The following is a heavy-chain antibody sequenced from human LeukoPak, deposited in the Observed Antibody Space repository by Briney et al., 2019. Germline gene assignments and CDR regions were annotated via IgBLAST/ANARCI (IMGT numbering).Heavy chain of an antibody. CDR1: GGTFSSYA. CDR2: IIPILGIA. Sequence: SVKVSCKASGGTFSSYAISWVRQAPGQGLEWMGRIIPILGIANYARKFQGRVTITADKSTSTAYMELSSLRSEDTAVYYCAREEGYFDYWGQGTLVTVSS. CDR3: AREEGYFDY. V-gene: IGHV1-69*04. J-gene: IGHJ4*02.